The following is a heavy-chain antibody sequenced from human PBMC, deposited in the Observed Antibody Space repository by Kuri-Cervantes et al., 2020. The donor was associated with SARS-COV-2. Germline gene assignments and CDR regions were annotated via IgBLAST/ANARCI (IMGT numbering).Heavy chain of an antibody. Sequence: GESLKISCAASGFTFSNYAMTWVRQAPGKGLEWVSTISGSDDVTHLAGSVKGRFTVSRDNSRNTLYLEMSSLRVEDTAVYYCARSTPFRRLVVISQGGAFDIWGQGTMVTVSS. D-gene: IGHD3-22*01. V-gene: IGHV3-23*01. CDR3: ARSTPFRRLVVISQGGAFDI. J-gene: IGHJ3*02. CDR2: ISGSDDVT. CDR1: GFTFSNYA.